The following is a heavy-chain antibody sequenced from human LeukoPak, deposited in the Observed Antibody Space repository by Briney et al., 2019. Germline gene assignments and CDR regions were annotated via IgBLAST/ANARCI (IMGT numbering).Heavy chain of an antibody. CDR3: ARAYGSGIFQH. Sequence: EASVKVSCKASGGTFSSYTISWVRQAPGQGLEWMGRIIPILGIANYAQKFQGRVTITADKSTSTAYMELSSLRSEDTAVYYCARAYGSGIFQHWGQGTLVTVSS. D-gene: IGHD3-10*01. CDR1: GGTFSSYT. J-gene: IGHJ1*01. V-gene: IGHV1-69*02. CDR2: IIPILGIA.